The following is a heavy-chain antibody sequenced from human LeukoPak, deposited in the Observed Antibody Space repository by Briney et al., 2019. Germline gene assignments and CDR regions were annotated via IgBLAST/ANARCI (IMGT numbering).Heavy chain of an antibody. CDR3: ARGEGLFDY. CDR2: IYSGGRT. Sequence: GGSLRLSCAASGFTVSSNYMSWVRQPPGKGLEWVAVIYSGGRTHYADSVKGRLTISRDNSKNTLYLQMNSLRAEDTAVYHCARGEGLFDYWGQGTLVTVSS. J-gene: IGHJ4*02. V-gene: IGHV3-53*01. CDR1: GFTVSSNY.